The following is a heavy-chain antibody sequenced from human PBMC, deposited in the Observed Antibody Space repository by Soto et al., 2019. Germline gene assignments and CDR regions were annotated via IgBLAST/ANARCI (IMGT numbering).Heavy chain of an antibody. D-gene: IGHD6-13*01. J-gene: IGHJ4*02. CDR2: IWYDGSNK. CDR3: ARDALWYSSSWYPDY. CDR1: GFTFSSYG. V-gene: IGHV3-33*01. Sequence: GSLRLSCAASGFTFSSYGMHWVRQAPGKGLEWVAVIWYDGSNKYYADSVKGRFTISRDNSKNTLYLQMNSLRAEDTAVYYCARDALWYSSSWYPDYWGQGTLVTVSS.